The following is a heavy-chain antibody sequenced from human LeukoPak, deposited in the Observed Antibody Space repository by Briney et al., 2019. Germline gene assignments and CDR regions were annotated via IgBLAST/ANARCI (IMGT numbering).Heavy chain of an antibody. D-gene: IGHD6-13*01. J-gene: IGHJ4*02. Sequence: GGSLRLSCAASGFTLSRYSMNWVRQAPGKGLDWVSYISGSSITIYYAGSVKGQFSMSSDNAKNPLYLQMNSLRDEATGVYYCARGAGRGGYYFDYWGQGTLVSVSS. V-gene: IGHV3-48*02. CDR2: ISGSSITI. CDR1: GFTLSRYS. CDR3: ARGAGRGGYYFDY.